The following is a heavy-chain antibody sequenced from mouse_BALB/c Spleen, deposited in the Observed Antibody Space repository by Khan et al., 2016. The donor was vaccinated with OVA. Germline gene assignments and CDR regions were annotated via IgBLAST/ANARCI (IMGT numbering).Heavy chain of an antibody. Sequence: VQLQQSGPELVKPGTSVKMSCKASGYTFTNYVMHWVKQKPGQGLEWIGYINPYNGCTKYNEKFKGKATLASDQSSITAYMELSSLTSEDSAVDYCARGNWQSYYFDYWGQGTTLTLSS. D-gene: IGHD4-1*01. CDR1: GYTFTNYV. V-gene: IGHV1S136*01. CDR3: ARGNWQSYYFDY. CDR2: INPYNGCT. J-gene: IGHJ2*01.